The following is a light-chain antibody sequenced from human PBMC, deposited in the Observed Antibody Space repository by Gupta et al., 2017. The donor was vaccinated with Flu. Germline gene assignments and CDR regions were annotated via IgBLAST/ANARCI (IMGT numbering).Light chain of an antibody. CDR2: DAS. J-gene: IGKJ4*01. CDR3: QQRANWLT. V-gene: IGKV3-11*01. Sequence: SPATLSLSPGERATLSCRASQSVSSYLAWYQQKPGQAPRLLIYDASNRATGIPARFSGSGSGTDFTLTISSLEPEDFAVYYCQQRANWLTFGGGTGVEIK. CDR1: QSVSSY.